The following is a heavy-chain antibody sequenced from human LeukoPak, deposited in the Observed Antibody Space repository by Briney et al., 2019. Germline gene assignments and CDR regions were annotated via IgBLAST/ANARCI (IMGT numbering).Heavy chain of an antibody. V-gene: IGHV1-46*01. CDR2: INPSGGST. D-gene: IGHD3-10*01. CDR1: GYTFTSYY. CDR3: ARGVSGIYYYYYVDV. Sequence: ASVKVSCKASGYTFTSYYMHWVRQAPGQGLEWMGIINPSGGSTSYAQKFQGRVTMTRDMSTSTVYMELSSLRSEDTAVYYCARGVSGIYYYYYVDVWGKGTTVTVSS. J-gene: IGHJ6*03.